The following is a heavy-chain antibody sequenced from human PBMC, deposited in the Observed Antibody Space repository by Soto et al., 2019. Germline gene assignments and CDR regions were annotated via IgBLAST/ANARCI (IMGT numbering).Heavy chain of an antibody. V-gene: IGHV1-18*01. Sequence: ASVKVSCKASGYTFTSYGISWVRQAPGQGLEWMGWISAYNGNTNYAQKLQGRVTMTTDTSTSTAYMELRSLRSDDTAVYYCARIITDYYDSSGEFPFDYWGQGTLVTVSP. J-gene: IGHJ4*02. CDR2: ISAYNGNT. CDR1: GYTFTSYG. D-gene: IGHD3-22*01. CDR3: ARIITDYYDSSGEFPFDY.